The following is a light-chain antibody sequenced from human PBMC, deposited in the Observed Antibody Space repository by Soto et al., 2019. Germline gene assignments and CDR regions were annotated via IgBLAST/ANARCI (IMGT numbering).Light chain of an antibody. Sequence: EIVMTQSPATLSVSPGERATLSCRASQSVSINLAWYQQKPGQAPRLLLYGASTRATGIPARCSGSGSGTEFTRTISSLQSEDSAVYYCQQYNNWPPWTFGPGTQVEI. V-gene: IGKV3-15*01. CDR1: QSVSIN. CDR3: QQYNNWPPWT. J-gene: IGKJ1*01. CDR2: GAS.